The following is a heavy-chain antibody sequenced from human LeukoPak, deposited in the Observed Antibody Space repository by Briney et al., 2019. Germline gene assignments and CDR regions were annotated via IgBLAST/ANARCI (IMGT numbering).Heavy chain of an antibody. D-gene: IGHD3-3*01. J-gene: IGHJ4*02. CDR3: AKDHNDFWSGYPPN. V-gene: IGHV3-23*01. Sequence: GGSLRLSCAASGFTFINHAMTWVRQAPGKGLEWVSAIGGSGGVTYYADSVRGRFTISRDNSKNTLYLQMNSLRAGDTAVYYCAKDHNDFWSGYPPNWGQGTLVTVSS. CDR1: GFTFINHA. CDR2: IGGSGGVT.